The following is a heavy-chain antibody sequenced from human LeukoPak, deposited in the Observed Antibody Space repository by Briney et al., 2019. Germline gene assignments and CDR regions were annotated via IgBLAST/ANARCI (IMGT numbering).Heavy chain of an antibody. V-gene: IGHV4-34*01. J-gene: IGHJ5*02. Sequence: SETLSLTCAVSGGSLSGYYWSWIRQPPGKGLEWIGYIYDSGSTNYNPSLKSRVTISVDTSKNQFSLKLSSVTAADTAVYYCARGGNSYGCGSDYYYNICFCPRGQRTLVTFS. CDR1: GGSLSGYY. D-gene: IGHD1-26*01. CDR3: ARGGNSYGCGSDYYYNICFCP. CDR2: IYDSGST.